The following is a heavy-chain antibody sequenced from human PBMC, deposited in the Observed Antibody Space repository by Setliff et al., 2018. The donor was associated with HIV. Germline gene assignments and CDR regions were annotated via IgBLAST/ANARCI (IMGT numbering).Heavy chain of an antibody. CDR3: AAFFVTPLMTQDF. V-gene: IGHV4-38-2*01. CDR2: IHHSGTA. D-gene: IGHD4-17*01. Sequence: PSETLSLTCGVSGYSLTSGYYWGWIRQPPGKGLEWIGSIHHSGTAYDNPSLKSRVTISRDPSTKQFSLKMTSMTAADTAVYYCAAFFVTPLMTQDFWGQGTLVTVSS. J-gene: IGHJ4*02. CDR1: GYSLTSGYY.